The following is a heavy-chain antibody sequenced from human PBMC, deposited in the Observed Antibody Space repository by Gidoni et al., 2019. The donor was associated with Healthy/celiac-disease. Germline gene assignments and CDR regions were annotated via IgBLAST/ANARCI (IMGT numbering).Heavy chain of an antibody. V-gene: IGHV3-23*01. Sequence: EVQLLESGGGLVQPGGSLRLSCAAAGFTFSSYAMSWVRQAPGQGLEWVSAISGSGGSTYYADSVKGRFTISRDNSKNPLYLQMNSLRAEDTAVYYCAKGETGAYYYGMDVWGQGTTVTVSS. D-gene: IGHD7-27*01. J-gene: IGHJ6*02. CDR1: GFTFSSYA. CDR2: ISGSGGST. CDR3: AKGETGAYYYGMDV.